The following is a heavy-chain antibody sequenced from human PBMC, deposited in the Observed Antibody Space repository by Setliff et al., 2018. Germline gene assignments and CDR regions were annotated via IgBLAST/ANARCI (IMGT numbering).Heavy chain of an antibody. J-gene: IGHJ5*02. CDR2: IYTSGST. D-gene: IGHD6-13*01. V-gene: IGHV4-61*02. CDR1: GGSISSGSYY. Sequence: SETLSLTCTVSGGSISSGSYYWSWIRQPAGKGLEWIGRIYTSGSTNYKPSFKSRVTISVDTSKNQFSLKLSSVTAADTAVYYCAREGYSSLIGWFDPWGQGTLVTVSS. CDR3: AREGYSSLIGWFDP.